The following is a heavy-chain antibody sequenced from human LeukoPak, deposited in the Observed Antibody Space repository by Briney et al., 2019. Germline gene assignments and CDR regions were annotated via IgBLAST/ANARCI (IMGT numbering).Heavy chain of an antibody. Sequence: GGSLRLSCAASGISFGNYWMTWVRQAPGKGLECVANIRPDGSEKYYVESVEGRFTISRDNAKNSLLLEMNSLRAEDTAVYYCARGRMAVAGSYEYWGQGTLVTVSS. CDR2: IRPDGSEK. CDR3: ARGRMAVAGSYEY. CDR1: GISFGNYW. J-gene: IGHJ4*02. V-gene: IGHV3-7*05. D-gene: IGHD6-19*01.